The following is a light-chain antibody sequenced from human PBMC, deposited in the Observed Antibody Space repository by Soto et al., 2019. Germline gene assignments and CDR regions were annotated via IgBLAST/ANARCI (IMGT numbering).Light chain of an antibody. Sequence: QSVLTQPPSVSAAPGQKVTISCSGSSSNIGSNYVSWYQQLPGTAPKVMMYEISKRPSGVPDRFSGSKSGNTASLTVSGLQAEDEADYYCSSYAGDNNWVFGGGTKVTVL. J-gene: IGLJ3*02. CDR3: SSYAGDNNWV. V-gene: IGLV2-8*01. CDR2: EIS. CDR1: SSNIGSNY.